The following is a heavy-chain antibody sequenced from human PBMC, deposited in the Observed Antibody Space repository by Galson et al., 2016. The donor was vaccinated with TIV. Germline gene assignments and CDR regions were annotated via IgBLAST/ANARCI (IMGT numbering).Heavy chain of an antibody. CDR2: IIPILGSS. J-gene: IGHJ6*04. Sequence: SVKVSCKASGDTFASYAFSWVRQAPGQGLEVMGRIIPILGSSDYAQRFQGRVTITADASTSTVYMELRSLRSEDTAVFYCARVVTGGYVDVWGKGTTVTVSS. D-gene: IGHD3-16*01. CDR3: ARVVTGGYVDV. V-gene: IGHV1-69*13. CDR1: GDTFASYA.